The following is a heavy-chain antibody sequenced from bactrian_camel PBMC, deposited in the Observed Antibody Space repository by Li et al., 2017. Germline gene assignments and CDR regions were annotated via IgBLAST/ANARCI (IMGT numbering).Heavy chain of an antibody. CDR3: CALMGWISTDK. D-gene: IGHD3*01. V-gene: IGHV3-2*01. Sequence: HVQLVESGGGLVQPGGSLRLSCAAAGFTFRNHGMRWVRQAPGNGLEWVSSIYSDTYGGWKTEYSESVKGRFTIFRVNANNTVYLQMNSLRSEDTALYYCCALMGWISTDKWGQGTQVTVSS. CDR1: GFTFRNHG. CDR2: IYSDTYGGWKT. J-gene: IGHJ4*01.